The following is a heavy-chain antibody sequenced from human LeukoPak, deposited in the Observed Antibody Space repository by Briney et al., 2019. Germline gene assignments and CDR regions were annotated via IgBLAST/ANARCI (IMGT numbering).Heavy chain of an antibody. V-gene: IGHV3-48*03. D-gene: IGHD3-16*01. Sequence: PGGSLRLSCAASGFTFGDYEMNWVRQAPGKGLEWVSYISSSGNTIYYADSVKGRFTISRDNAKNSLFLQMNSLRAEDTAVYYCARDTLSGLAFYWGQGTLVTVSS. CDR2: ISSSGNTI. CDR3: ARDTLSGLAFY. J-gene: IGHJ4*02. CDR1: GFTFGDYE.